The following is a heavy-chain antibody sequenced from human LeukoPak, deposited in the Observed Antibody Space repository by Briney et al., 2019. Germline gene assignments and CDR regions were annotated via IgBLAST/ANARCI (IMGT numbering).Heavy chain of an antibody. CDR2: IYYSGST. CDR3: ARVVGGWAYGAFDI. V-gene: IGHV4-59*01. J-gene: IGHJ3*02. CDR1: GGSISSYY. Sequence: SETLSLTCTVSGGSISSYYWSWIRQTPGKGLEWIGYIYYSGSTNYNPSLKSRVTISVDTPKNQFSLKLSSVTAADTAVYYCARVVGGWAYGAFDIWGQGTMVTVSS. D-gene: IGHD6-19*01.